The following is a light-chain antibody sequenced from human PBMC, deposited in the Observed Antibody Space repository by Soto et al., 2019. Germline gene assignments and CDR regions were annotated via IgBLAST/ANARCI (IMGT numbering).Light chain of an antibody. Sequence: DIQMTQSPSSLSASVGDRVTITCRASHSISTYLNWYHQKPGKAPDLLIYAASSLQSGVPSRFSGSGSGTDFTLTITGLQPEDFAIYYCQQCHATPLTFGQGTRLEIK. CDR2: AAS. CDR3: QQCHATPLT. CDR1: HSISTY. V-gene: IGKV1-39*01. J-gene: IGKJ5*01.